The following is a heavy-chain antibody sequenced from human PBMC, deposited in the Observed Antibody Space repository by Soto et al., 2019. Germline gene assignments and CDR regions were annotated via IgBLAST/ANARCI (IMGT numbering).Heavy chain of an antibody. CDR3: ASGKWSLDY. Sequence: QVHLVASGGGLVKPGGSLRLSCVASGITLSDNYMTWIRQAPGKGLEWLSYISNSDYTTYYADSVKVRFTISRDNAKNSLYLQLNGLRVEDTAVYYCASGKWSLDYWGQGILVTVYS. D-gene: IGHD2-8*01. V-gene: IGHV3-11*01. J-gene: IGHJ4*02. CDR2: ISNSDYTT. CDR1: GITLSDNY.